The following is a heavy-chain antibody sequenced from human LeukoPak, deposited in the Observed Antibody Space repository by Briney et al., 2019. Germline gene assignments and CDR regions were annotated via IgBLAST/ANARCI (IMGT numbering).Heavy chain of an antibody. CDR2: IYSDGSI. CDR3: ARDRRRLRGMNGDGDAFDI. D-gene: IGHD1-1*01. J-gene: IGHJ3*02. V-gene: IGHV3-53*01. CDR1: GFTFSSYW. Sequence: GGSLRLSCAASGFTFSSYWMSWVRQAPGKGLEWVSMIYSDGSIFHADSVKGRFTMSRDNSRNTLGLQMNGLRVEDTAVYFCARDRRRLRGMNGDGDAFDIWGQGTMVTVSS.